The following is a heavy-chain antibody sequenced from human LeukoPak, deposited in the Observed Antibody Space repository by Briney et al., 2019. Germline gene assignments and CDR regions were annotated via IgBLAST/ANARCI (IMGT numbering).Heavy chain of an antibody. D-gene: IGHD5-24*01. CDR1: GYTFTDYY. CDR3: ARIWRRDGYNYFGN. V-gene: IGHV1-2*06. J-gene: IGHJ4*02. CDR2: INPNSGGT. Sequence: ASVRVSCKTSGYTFTDYYIHWVRQAPGQGLEWMGRINPNSGGTNYAQKFQGRFTMTRDTSISTAYMEMSRLRPDDTAVYYCARIWRRDGYNYFGNWGQGTLVTVSS.